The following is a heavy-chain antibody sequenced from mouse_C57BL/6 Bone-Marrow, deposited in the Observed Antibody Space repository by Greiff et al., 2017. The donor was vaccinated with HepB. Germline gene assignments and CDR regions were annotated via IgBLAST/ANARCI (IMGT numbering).Heavy chain of an antibody. J-gene: IGHJ1*03. D-gene: IGHD2-5*01. Sequence: EVKLEESGGGLVQPGGSLKLSCAASGFTFSDYYMYWVRQTPEKRLEWVAYISNGGGSTYYPDTVKGRFTISRDNAKNTLYLQMSRLKSEDTAMYYCARPYSNPWYFDVWGTGTTVTVSS. V-gene: IGHV5-12*01. CDR3: ARPYSNPWYFDV. CDR1: GFTFSDYY. CDR2: ISNGGGST.